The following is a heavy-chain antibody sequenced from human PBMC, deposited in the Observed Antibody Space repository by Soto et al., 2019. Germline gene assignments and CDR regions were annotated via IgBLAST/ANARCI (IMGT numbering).Heavy chain of an antibody. CDR2: IDPSDSYT. CDR3: ASRYCSGGSCYHAFDI. Sequence: GESLKISGKGSGYGFTLYFFSWVRQVPRKGLEWMGRIDPSDSYTNYSPSFQGHVTISADKSISTAYLQWSSLKASDTAMYYCASRYCSGGSCYHAFDIWGQGTMVTVSS. V-gene: IGHV5-10-1*01. D-gene: IGHD2-15*01. CDR1: GYGFTLYF. J-gene: IGHJ3*02.